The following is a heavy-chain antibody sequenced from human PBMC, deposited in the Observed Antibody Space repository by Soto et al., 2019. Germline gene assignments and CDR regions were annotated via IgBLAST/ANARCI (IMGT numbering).Heavy chain of an antibody. CDR2: IYYSRST. CDR3: ASIDPNNDY. CDR1: VGSIIGYY. V-gene: IGHV4-59*01. J-gene: IGHJ4*02. D-gene: IGHD1-1*01. Sequence: SETLSLTCTFSVGSIIGYYWSWIRQPPGKGLEWIGYIYYSRSTNYNPSLKSRVTISVDTSKNQFSLKLTSVTAADTAVYYCASIDPNNDYWGRGTLVTVSS.